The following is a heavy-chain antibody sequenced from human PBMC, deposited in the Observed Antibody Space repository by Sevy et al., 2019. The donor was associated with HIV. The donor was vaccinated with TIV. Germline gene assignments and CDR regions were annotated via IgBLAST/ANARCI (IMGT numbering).Heavy chain of an antibody. CDR2: VHSSGST. D-gene: IGHD1-26*01. CDR3: ARHLAVGTSCMDV. V-gene: IGHV4-59*08. CDR1: GGSISSYH. J-gene: IGHJ6*02. Sequence: SETLSLTCTVSGGSISSYHWSWIRQPPGKGLEWIAYVHSSGSTNYNPSLKSRVTISVDTYRNQFSLKLTSVIAADTAVYFCARHLAVGTSCMDVWGQGTTVTVSS.